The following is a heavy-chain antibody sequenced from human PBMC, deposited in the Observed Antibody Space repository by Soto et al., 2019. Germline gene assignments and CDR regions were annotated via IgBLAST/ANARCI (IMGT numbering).Heavy chain of an antibody. CDR1: GFTFSSYG. V-gene: IGHV3-33*01. Sequence: ESGGGVVQPGRSLRLSCAASGFTFSSYGMHWVRQAPGKGLEWVAVIWYDGSNKYYADSVKGRFTISRDNSKNTLYLQMNSLRAEDTAVYYCARDYKSYGGNLGGDDYWGQGTLVTVSS. CDR3: ARDYKSYGGNLGGDDY. J-gene: IGHJ4*02. D-gene: IGHD4-17*01. CDR2: IWYDGSNK.